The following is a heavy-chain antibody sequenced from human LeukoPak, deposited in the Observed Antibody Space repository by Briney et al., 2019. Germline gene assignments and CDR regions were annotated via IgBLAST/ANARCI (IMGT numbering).Heavy chain of an antibody. D-gene: IGHD3-22*01. CDR2: IRSRTNNYAT. V-gene: IGHV3-73*01. CDR1: GLTFSASA. Sequence: GGSLRLSCAASGLTFSASAVHWVRQASGKGLEWIGRIRSRTNNYATAYADSLKGGFTVSRDDSKNTAYLQMNSLKTEDSAVYFCARDSSSEGPLEYWGQGTRVTVSS. CDR3: ARDSSSEGPLEY. J-gene: IGHJ4*02.